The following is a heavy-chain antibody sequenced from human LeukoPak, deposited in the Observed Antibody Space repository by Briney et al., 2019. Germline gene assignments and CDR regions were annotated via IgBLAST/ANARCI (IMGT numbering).Heavy chain of an antibody. CDR2: IKQDGGEK. CDR1: GFAFSSYW. V-gene: IGHV3-7*01. CDR3: ARAYNKAFDY. D-gene: IGHD1-14*01. Sequence: GGSLRLSCAASGFAFSSYWMTWVRQAPGKGLEWVAKIKQDGGEKYYVDSVKGRFTISRDNAKSSLYLQMNSLRAEDTAVYYCARAYNKAFDYWGQGTLVTVSS. J-gene: IGHJ4*02.